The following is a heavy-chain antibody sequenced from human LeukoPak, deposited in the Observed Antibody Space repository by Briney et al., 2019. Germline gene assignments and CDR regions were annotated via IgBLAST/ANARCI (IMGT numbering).Heavy chain of an antibody. CDR1: GFTFSTYG. CDR2: ISPDGSNK. D-gene: IGHD3-16*01. V-gene: IGHV3-30*03. Sequence: GGSLRLSCAASGFTFSTYGMHWVRQAPGKGLEWVALISPDGSNKYYVDSVKGRFTISRDNSKNTLYVQMNSLRVEDTAVYFCARGYDSNLDYYYYMDVWGKGTTVTVSS. J-gene: IGHJ6*03. CDR3: ARGYDSNLDYYYYMDV.